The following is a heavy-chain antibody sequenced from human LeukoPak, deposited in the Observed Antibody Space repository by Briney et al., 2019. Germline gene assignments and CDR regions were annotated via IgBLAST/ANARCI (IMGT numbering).Heavy chain of an antibody. CDR2: MYPGDSET. CDR1: RYTFTNHW. V-gene: IGHV5-51*01. Sequence: GESLQISCKGSRYTFTNHWIGWVRQRPGKGLEWMGIMYPGDSETIYSPSFEGQVTISADKSITTAFLQWSSLKASDSAMYFCARAVVGDDAFDLWGQGTLVTVSS. CDR3: ARAVVGDDAFDL. D-gene: IGHD3-16*01. J-gene: IGHJ3*01.